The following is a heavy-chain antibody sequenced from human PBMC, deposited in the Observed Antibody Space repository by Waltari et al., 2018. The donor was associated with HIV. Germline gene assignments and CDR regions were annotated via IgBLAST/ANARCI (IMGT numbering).Heavy chain of an antibody. V-gene: IGHV3-15*01. CDR3: TTSMIRKVSYYYGMDV. CDR1: GFTFRNAW. Sequence: EVQLVESGGGLVKPGGYLRVSCAASGFTFRNAWLSWVRQAPGKGLEWVGHIKTKADGGAADYAAPVKGRFTISRDDSKNTLYLQMDSLKTEDTAVYYCTTSMIRKVSYYYGMDVWGQGTTVTVSS. D-gene: IGHD3-10*01. J-gene: IGHJ6*02. CDR2: IKTKADGGAA.